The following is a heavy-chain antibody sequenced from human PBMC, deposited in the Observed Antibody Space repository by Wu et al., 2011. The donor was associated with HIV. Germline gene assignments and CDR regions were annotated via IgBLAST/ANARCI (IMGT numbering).Heavy chain of an antibody. Sequence: QVQLVQSGAEVKKPGASVKVSCKASGYTFTGYYVHWVRQAPGQGLEWLGWINPNSGGTNYAQKFQGRVTMTRDTSISTAYMELSRLRSDDTAVYYCARVPFTPVTYVLLYYGMDVWAKGPRSPS. J-gene: IGHJ6*02. V-gene: IGHV1-2*02. D-gene: IGHD4-17*01. CDR2: INPNSGGT. CDR3: ARVPFTPVTYVLLYYGMDV. CDR1: GYTFTGYY.